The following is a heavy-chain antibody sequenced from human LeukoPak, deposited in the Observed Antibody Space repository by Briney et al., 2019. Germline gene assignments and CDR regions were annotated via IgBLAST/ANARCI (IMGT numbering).Heavy chain of an antibody. CDR1: GFTFDDNA. D-gene: IGHD5-12*01. CDR2: ISWNSGSI. J-gene: IGHJ6*03. CDR3: ARDYGAPRVATIDYYYYYYMDV. V-gene: IGHV3-9*01. Sequence: PGRSLRLSCAASGFTFDDNAMHWVRQAPGKGLEWVSGISWNSGSIGYADSVKGRFTISRDNAKNSLYLQMNSLRAEDTAVYYCARDYGAPRVATIDYYYYYYMDVWGKGTTVTISS.